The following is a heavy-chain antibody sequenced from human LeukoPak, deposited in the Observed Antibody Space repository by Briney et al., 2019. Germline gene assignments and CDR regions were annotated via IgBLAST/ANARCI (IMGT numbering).Heavy chain of an antibody. CDR2: IYYSGST. V-gene: IGHV4-59*11. J-gene: IGHJ5*02. CDR1: GDSISSHY. Sequence: NTSDTLSLTCTVSGDSISSHYWSWIRQPPGKGLEWIGYIYYSGSTNYNPSLKSRVTISLDTSKNQFSLKLSSVTAADTAVYYCARDGSFASPGNWFDPWGQGTLVTVSS. CDR3: ARDGSFASPGNWFDP. D-gene: IGHD3-16*01.